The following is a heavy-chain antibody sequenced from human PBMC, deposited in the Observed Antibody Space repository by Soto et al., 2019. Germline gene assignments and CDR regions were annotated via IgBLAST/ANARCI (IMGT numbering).Heavy chain of an antibody. V-gene: IGHV1-18*01. D-gene: IGHD2-15*01. CDR3: ARGGVGAASGWFDP. J-gene: IGHJ5*02. CDR2: ITAYNGNT. Sequence: QVQLVQSGAEVKKPGASVKVSCKASGYIFTSYGITWVRQAPGQGLEWMGWITAYNGNTNYAQKFQGRVTMTTDTSTTTGYMGVGSLRSDDTAVYYCARGGVGAASGWFDPWGQGTLVTVSS. CDR1: GYIFTSYG.